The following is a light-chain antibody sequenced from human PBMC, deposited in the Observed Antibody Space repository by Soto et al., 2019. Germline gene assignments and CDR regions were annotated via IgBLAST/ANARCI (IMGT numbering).Light chain of an antibody. V-gene: IGKV3-20*01. CDR2: GVS. Sequence: VLSRCPGNLSLPTGKRATLSCRASQSVSSSSLAWYQQKPGQAPRLLIYGVSSRATGIPDRFSGSGSGTDFTLTISRLEPEDFAIYFCQYYGSSPGTFGQGTKVDIK. J-gene: IGKJ1*01. CDR3: QYYGSSPGT. CDR1: QSVSSSS.